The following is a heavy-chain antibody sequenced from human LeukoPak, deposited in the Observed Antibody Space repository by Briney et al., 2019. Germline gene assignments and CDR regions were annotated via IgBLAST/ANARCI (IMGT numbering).Heavy chain of an antibody. CDR2: IKYDGSEV. CDR3: AKDAF. Sequence: GGSLRLSCAASGFTFSNYWMSWFRQAPGKGLEWVANIKYDGSEVYYVDFVKGRFTISRDNAKNSLYLQMNSLRDEDTAVYYCAKDAFWGQGTLVTVSS. V-gene: IGHV3-7*03. CDR1: GFTFSNYW. J-gene: IGHJ4*02.